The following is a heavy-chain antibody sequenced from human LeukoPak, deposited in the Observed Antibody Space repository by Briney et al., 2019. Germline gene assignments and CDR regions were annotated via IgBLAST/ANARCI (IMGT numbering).Heavy chain of an antibody. CDR1: GFTFSNHG. V-gene: IGHV3-23*01. CDR2: ISGSGGST. D-gene: IGHD3-10*01. Sequence: GGSLRLSCAASGFTFSNHGMSWVRQAPGKGLEWVSAISGSGGSTYYADSVKGRFTISRDNSKNTLYLQMNSLRAEDTAVYYCAKDSYYGSGMYYFDYWGQGTLVTVSS. CDR3: AKDSYYGSGMYYFDY. J-gene: IGHJ4*02.